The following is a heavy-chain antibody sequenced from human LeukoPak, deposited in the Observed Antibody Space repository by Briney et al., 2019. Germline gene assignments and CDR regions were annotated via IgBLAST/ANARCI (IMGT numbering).Heavy chain of an antibody. D-gene: IGHD1-1*01. Sequence: ASVKVSCKASGYTFTSYGISWARQAPGQGLEWMGWISAYNGNTDYAQKLQGRVTMTTDTSTSTAYMELSSLRSEDTAVYYCAREATGGTTPTAKNYPIDYWGQGTLVTVSS. V-gene: IGHV1-18*01. CDR1: GYTFTSYG. CDR3: AREATGGTTPTAKNYPIDY. CDR2: ISAYNGNT. J-gene: IGHJ4*02.